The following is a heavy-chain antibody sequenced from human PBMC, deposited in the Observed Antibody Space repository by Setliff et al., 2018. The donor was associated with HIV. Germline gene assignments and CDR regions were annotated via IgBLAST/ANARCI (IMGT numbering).Heavy chain of an antibody. Sequence: LRLSCAAAGFDFSNYWIHWVRQVAGKGLVWVSHIDTDGSRTAFADSVKGRFTISRDNAKNSLYLQMNSLRAEDTAVYYCARQTITLILRYFDYAFDIWGQGTMVTVSS. J-gene: IGHJ3*02. CDR1: GFDFSNYW. CDR3: ARQTITLILRYFDYAFDI. V-gene: IGHV3-74*01. CDR2: IDTDGSRT. D-gene: IGHD3-9*01.